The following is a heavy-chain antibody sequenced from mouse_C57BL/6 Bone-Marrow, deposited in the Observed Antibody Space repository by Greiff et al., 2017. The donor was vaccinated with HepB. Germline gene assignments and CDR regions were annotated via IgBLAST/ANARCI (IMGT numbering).Heavy chain of an antibody. D-gene: IGHD2-4*01. CDR3: ERNDDDEGAMDY. CDR2: ISNVGGST. V-gene: IGHV5-12*01. J-gene: IGHJ4*01. Sequence: EVQVVESGGGLVQPGGSLKLSCAASGFTFSDYYMYWVRQTPEKRLEWVAYISNVGGSTYYPDTVKGRFTISRDNAKNTLYLQMSRLKSEYTTMYYCERNDDDEGAMDYWGQGTSVTVSS. CDR1: GFTFSDYY.